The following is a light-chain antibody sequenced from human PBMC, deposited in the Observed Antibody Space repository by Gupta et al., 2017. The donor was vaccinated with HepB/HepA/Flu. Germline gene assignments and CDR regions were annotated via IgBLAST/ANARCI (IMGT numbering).Light chain of an antibody. V-gene: IGKV3-11*01. J-gene: IGKJ1*01. CDR2: DAS. CDR1: QSIISY. CDR3: QQRSSWPPT. Sequence: EIVLTQSPATLSLSPGERATLSCRASQSIISYLAWYQQKPGQAPRLLIYDASTRATGIPTRFSGGGFGTVFALTISNLEPEDFAVYYCQQRSSWPPTFGQGTKVEIK.